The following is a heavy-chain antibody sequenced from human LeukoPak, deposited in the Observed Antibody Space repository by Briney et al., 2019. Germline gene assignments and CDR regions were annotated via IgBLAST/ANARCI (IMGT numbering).Heavy chain of an antibody. D-gene: IGHD1-14*01. J-gene: IGHJ4*02. CDR2: INQDGNEK. CDR3: ARDATPPGLIFDS. CDR1: GCTFSSYK. Sequence: GGSLTLSCAASGCTFSSYKMNWVRQAPGKGLEWVASINQDGNEKTYVDSVNGRFTISRDSAKNSLFLQMISLRAADTAVYFCARDATPPGLIFDSWGQGTLVTVSS. V-gene: IGHV3-7*05.